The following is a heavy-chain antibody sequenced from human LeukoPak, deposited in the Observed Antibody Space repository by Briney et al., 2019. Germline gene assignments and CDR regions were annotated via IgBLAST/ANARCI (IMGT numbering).Heavy chain of an antibody. CDR1: GFTFNNYW. J-gene: IGHJ4*02. Sequence: GGSLRLSCAASGFTFNNYWMHWVRQAPGKGLVWVSGINSDGSSATYADSVKGRFTISRDNAKNTLYLEMNSLRAGDMAVYYCAIGVVITTAFDNWGQGTLVTVSS. V-gene: IGHV3-74*01. CDR2: INSDGSSA. D-gene: IGHD3-22*01. CDR3: AIGVVITTAFDN.